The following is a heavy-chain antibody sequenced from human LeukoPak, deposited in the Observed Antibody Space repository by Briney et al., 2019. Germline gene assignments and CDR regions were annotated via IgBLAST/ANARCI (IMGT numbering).Heavy chain of an antibody. CDR2: IYHSGST. J-gene: IGHJ4*02. D-gene: IGHD5-12*01. CDR3: ARTGYSGYVSDFDY. Sequence: SETLSLTCAVSGYSISSGYYWGWIRPPPGKGREWSGRIYHSGSTYYNPSLKSRVNISEDTTKNKISLKLSSVTAADTAVYYCARTGYSGYVSDFDYWGQGTLVTVSS. CDR1: GYSISSGYY. V-gene: IGHV4-38-2*01.